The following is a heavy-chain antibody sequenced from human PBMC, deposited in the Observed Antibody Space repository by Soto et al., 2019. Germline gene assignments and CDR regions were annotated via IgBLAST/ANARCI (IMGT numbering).Heavy chain of an antibody. CDR3: ARYYDSSGYYFPKTYAFDI. CDR2: IYYSGST. J-gene: IGHJ3*02. Sequence: QVQLQESGPGLVKPSETLSLTCTVSGGSVSSGSYYWSWIRQPPGKGLEWIGYIYYSGSTNYNPSLKSRVTISVDTSKNQFSLNLSSVTAADTAVYYCARYYDSSGYYFPKTYAFDIWGQGTMVTVSS. CDR1: GGSVSSGSYY. V-gene: IGHV4-61*01. D-gene: IGHD3-22*01.